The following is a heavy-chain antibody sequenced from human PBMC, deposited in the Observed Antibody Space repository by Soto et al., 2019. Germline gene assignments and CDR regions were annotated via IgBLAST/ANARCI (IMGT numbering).Heavy chain of an antibody. J-gene: IGHJ4*02. Sequence: QVQLVQSGAEVKKPGASVKVSCKASGYTFTSYAMHWVRQAPGQRLEWMGWINAGNGNTKYSQKFQGRVTITRDTSASTADMELRSLRSEDTAVYYCAVHELYYDILTGSVTPFVYWGQGSLVTVAS. D-gene: IGHD3-9*01. CDR2: INAGNGNT. V-gene: IGHV1-3*01. CDR1: GYTFTSYA. CDR3: AVHELYYDILTGSVTPFVY.